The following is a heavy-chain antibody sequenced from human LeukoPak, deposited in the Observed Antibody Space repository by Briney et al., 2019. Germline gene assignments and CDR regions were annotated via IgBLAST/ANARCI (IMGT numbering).Heavy chain of an antibody. CDR2: IIPIFGTA. D-gene: IGHD5-24*01. CDR3: ARDKGRDGYNLEGFLFDY. J-gene: IGHJ4*02. Sequence: ASVKVSCKASGYTFTSYDINWVRQAPGQGLEWMGGIIPIFGTANYAQKFQGRVTITADESTSTAYMELSSLRSEDTAVYYCARDKGRDGYNLEGFLFDYWGQGTLVTVSS. V-gene: IGHV1-69*13. CDR1: GYTFTSYD.